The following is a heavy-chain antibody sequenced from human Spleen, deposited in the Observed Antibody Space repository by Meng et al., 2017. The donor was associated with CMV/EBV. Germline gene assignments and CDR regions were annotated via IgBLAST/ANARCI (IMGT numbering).Heavy chain of an antibody. J-gene: IGHJ4*02. CDR3: ARSHGGYQLLDYFDY. CDR1: GFSFRSYA. Sequence: GESLKISCAASGFSFRSYAMSWVRQAPGKGLEWVSGISGIGDRTHFAESVKGRCTISRDNSKNTLYLQMNSLRDEDTAAYYCARSHGGYQLLDYFDYWGQGALVTVSS. CDR2: ISGIGDRT. D-gene: IGHD2-21*01. V-gene: IGHV3-23*01.